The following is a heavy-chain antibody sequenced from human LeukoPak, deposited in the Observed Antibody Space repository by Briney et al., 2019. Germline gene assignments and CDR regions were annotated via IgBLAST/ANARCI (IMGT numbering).Heavy chain of an antibody. D-gene: IGHD2-8*02. CDR2: ISTSSSYI. CDR3: ARGAILWWEPNDY. J-gene: IGHJ4*02. Sequence: GGSLRLSCAASGFTFSSYSMNWVRQAPGKGLEWVSSISTSSSYIYYADSVKGRFTISRDNAKNSLYLQMNSLRAEDTAVYYCARGAILWWEPNDYWGQGTLVTVSS. V-gene: IGHV3-21*01. CDR1: GFTFSSYS.